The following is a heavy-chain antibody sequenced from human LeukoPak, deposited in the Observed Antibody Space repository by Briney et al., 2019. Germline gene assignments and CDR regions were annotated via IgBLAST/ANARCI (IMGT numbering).Heavy chain of an antibody. CDR2: IYSGGST. D-gene: IGHD3-10*01. CDR3: ARVYYGSGSLYYYYYYMDV. V-gene: IGHV3-53*01. Sequence: GGSLRLSCAASGFTVSSKYMSWVRQAPGKGLEWVSVIYSGGSTYYADSVKGRFTISRDNSKNTLYLQMNRLRAEDTAVYYCARVYYGSGSLYYYYYYMDVWGKGATVTISS. J-gene: IGHJ6*03. CDR1: GFTVSSKY.